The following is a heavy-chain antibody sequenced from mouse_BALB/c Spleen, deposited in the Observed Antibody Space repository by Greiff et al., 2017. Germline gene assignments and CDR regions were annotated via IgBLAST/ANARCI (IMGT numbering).Heavy chain of an antibody. CDR1: GYTFTDYE. V-gene: IGHV1-15*01. CDR3: TRYYYGSSPWDY. J-gene: IGHJ2*01. D-gene: IGHD1-1*01. CDR2: IDPETGGT. Sequence: VQLQQSGAELVRPGASVTLSCKASGYTFTDYEMHWVKQTPVHGLEWIGAIDPETGGTAYNQKFKGKATLTADKSSSTAYMELRSLTSEDSAVYYCTRYYYGSSPWDYWGQGTTLTVSS.